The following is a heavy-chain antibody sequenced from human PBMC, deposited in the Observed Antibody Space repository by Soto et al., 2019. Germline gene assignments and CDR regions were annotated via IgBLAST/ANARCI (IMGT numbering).Heavy chain of an antibody. CDR2: INLSADRT. CDR1: GYIFTNYY. Sequence: GASVKVSCKASGYIFTNYYIHWVRQAPGQGLEWMGIINLSADRTSYAQKFQGRFTVTMDTSTSTVYMELGSLRSEDTAVYYCVRDPSSGYRSFDYWGQGTLVTVYS. J-gene: IGHJ4*02. D-gene: IGHD3-22*01. V-gene: IGHV1-46*03. CDR3: VRDPSSGYRSFDY.